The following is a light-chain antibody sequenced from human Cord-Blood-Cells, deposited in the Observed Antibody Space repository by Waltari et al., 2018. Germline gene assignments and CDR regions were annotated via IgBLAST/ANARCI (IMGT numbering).Light chain of an antibody. Sequence: GSPGQSITISCTGTSSDVGSYNLVSWYQQHPGKAPKLMIYEVSKRPSGVSNRFSGSKSGNTASLTSSGLQAEDEADYYCCSYAGSSTWVFGGGTKLTVL. V-gene: IGLV2-23*02. CDR1: SSDVGSYNL. CDR2: EVS. J-gene: IGLJ3*02. CDR3: CSYAGSSTWV.